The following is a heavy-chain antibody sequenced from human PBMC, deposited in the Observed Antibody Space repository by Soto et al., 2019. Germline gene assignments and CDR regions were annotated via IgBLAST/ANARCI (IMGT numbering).Heavy chain of an antibody. CDR1: GGSFSGYY. CDR3: AREIAAAGGINWFDP. CDR2: INHSGST. Sequence: SLTCAVYGGSFSGYYWSWIRQPPGKGLEWIGEINHSGSTNYNPSLKSRVTISVDTSKNQFSLKLSSVTAADTAVYYCAREIAAAGGINWFDPWGQGTLVTVSS. J-gene: IGHJ5*02. V-gene: IGHV4-34*01. D-gene: IGHD6-13*01.